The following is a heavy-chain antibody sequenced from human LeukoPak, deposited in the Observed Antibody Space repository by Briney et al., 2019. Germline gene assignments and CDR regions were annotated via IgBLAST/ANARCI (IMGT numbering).Heavy chain of an antibody. J-gene: IGHJ4*02. CDR2: ISGSGRST. CDR1: GFTLSSYA. V-gene: IGHV3-23*01. D-gene: IGHD6-13*01. CDR3: VKASTSSWPYYFDY. Sequence: GGSLRLSCAASGFTLSSYAMSWVRQAPGEGLEWVSGISGSGRSTYYADSVKGRFTISRDNSKNTLYLQMNSLRAEDTAVYYCVKASTSSWPYYFDYWGQGTLVTVSS.